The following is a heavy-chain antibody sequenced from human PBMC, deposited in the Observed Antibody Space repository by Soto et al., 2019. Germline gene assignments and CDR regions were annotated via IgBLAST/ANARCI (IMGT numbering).Heavy chain of an antibody. CDR2: ITGSSDYT. V-gene: IGHV3-11*05. CDR1: GFTFSDYY. J-gene: IGHJ6*02. Sequence: QVQLVESGGGLVMPGGSLRLSCAASGFTFSDYYMTWIRQAPGKGLEWVSYITGSSDYTNYADSVKGRFTITRDNVKNSLYLQMNSLRAEDMAVYYCAREYYYGMDVWGQGTTVTVSS. CDR3: AREYYYGMDV.